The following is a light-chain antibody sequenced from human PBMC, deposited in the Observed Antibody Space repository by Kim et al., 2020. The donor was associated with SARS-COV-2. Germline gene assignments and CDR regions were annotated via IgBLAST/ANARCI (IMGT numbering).Light chain of an antibody. V-gene: IGKV1-5*03. CDR3: QQYDRYWT. J-gene: IGKJ1*01. CDR1: QRISSW. Sequence: SASVGDSVTITCRASQRISSWLAWYQQKPGKAPNLLIYKASSLESGVPSRFSGSGSGTEFTLTISSLQPDDFATYYCQQYDRYWTFGQGTKVEIK. CDR2: KAS.